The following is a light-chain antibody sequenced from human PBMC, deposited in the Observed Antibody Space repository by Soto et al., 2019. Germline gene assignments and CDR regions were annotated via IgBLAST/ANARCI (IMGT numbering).Light chain of an antibody. CDR2: AAS. J-gene: IGKJ1*01. V-gene: IGKV1-39*01. CDR1: QSISSY. Sequence: DIQMTQSPSSLSASVGDRVTIACRASQSISSYLNWYQQSPGKAPKLLIYAASSLLSGVPSRFSGSGSGTDFTLTISSLQPEDFATYYCQQSYSTPPWTFGQGTKVEIK. CDR3: QQSYSTPPWT.